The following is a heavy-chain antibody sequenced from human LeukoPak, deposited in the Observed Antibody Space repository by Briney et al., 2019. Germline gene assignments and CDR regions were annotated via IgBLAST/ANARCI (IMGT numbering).Heavy chain of an antibody. D-gene: IGHD2-8*01. J-gene: IGHJ6*03. CDR2: MNPNSGNT. CDR1: GYTFTSYD. CDR3: ARAGVDYYYYYMDV. V-gene: IGHV1-8*03. Sequence: ASVKVSCKASGYTFTSYDINWVRQATGQGLEWMGWMNPNSGNTGYAQKFQGRVTITRNTSISTAYMELSSLRSEDTAVYYYARAGVDYYYYYMDVWGKGTTVTVSS.